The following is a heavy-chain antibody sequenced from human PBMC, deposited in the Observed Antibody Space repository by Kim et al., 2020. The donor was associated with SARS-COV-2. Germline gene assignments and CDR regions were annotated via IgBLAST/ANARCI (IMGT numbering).Heavy chain of an antibody. CDR1: GYSFTSYL. J-gene: IGHJ3*01. V-gene: IGHV5-10-1*01. D-gene: IGHD4-17*01. CDR2: IDPS. CDR3: ARRGGTVTHDMFDF. Sequence: GESLKISCKASGYSFTSYLINWVRQVPGKGLEWMGRIDPSDNSPSFQGHVTISADKSINTAYLQWTSLKASDTAIYYCARRGGTVTHDMFDFWGQGTRV.